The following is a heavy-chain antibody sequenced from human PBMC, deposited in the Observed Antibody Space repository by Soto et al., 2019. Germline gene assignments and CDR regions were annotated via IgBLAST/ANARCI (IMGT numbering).Heavy chain of an antibody. V-gene: IGHV2-5*02. Sequence: QITLKESGPTLVKPTQTLTLTCTFSGFSLSTSGVGVGWIRQPPGKALEWLALIYWDDDKRYSPSLKSRLTITKDTSKNQVVLTMTNMDPVDTATYYCAHRYADIAAGLFFDYWGQGTLVTVSS. D-gene: IGHD6-13*01. CDR2: IYWDDDK. CDR1: GFSLSTSGVG. J-gene: IGHJ4*02. CDR3: AHRYADIAAGLFFDY.